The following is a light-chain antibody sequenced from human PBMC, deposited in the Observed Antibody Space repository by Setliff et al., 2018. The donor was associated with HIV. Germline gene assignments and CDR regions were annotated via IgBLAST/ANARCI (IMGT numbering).Light chain of an antibody. CDR3: SSYTSSSTRV. V-gene: IGLV2-14*01. Sequence: QSALTQPASVSGSPGQSITISCTGSSSDVGGYNYVSWYQQHPGKAPKLMNYEVRDRPSGVSNRFSGSKSGNTASLTISGLQAEDEADYYCSSYTSSSTRVFGPGTKVTVL. CDR1: SSDVGGYNY. CDR2: EVR. J-gene: IGLJ1*01.